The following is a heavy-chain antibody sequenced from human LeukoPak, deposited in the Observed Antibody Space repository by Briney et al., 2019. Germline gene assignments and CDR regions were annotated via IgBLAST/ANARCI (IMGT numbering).Heavy chain of an antibody. Sequence: SETLSLTCTVSGGSISSYYWSWIRQPAGKGLEWIGRIYTSGSTNYNPSLKSRVTMSVDTSKNQFSLKLSSVTAADTAVYYCARDGDSYGPTHYYYMDVWGKGTTVTVSS. CDR2: IYTSGST. CDR1: GGSISSYY. CDR3: ARDGDSYGPTHYYYMDV. D-gene: IGHD5-18*01. J-gene: IGHJ6*03. V-gene: IGHV4-4*07.